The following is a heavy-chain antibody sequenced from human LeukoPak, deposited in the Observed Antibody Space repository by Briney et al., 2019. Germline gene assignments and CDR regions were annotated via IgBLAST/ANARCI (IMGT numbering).Heavy chain of an antibody. V-gene: IGHV4-59*13. Sequence: SETLSLTCIVSGGSFSSYYWSWIRQPPGKGLEWIAYIYYSGSTNYNPSLKSRVTISLDTSKNQFSLKLSSVTAADTAVYYCARIYGDYSHLRFSYYYYYMDVWGKGTTVTVSS. CDR1: GGSFSSYY. CDR3: ARIYGDYSHLRFSYYYYYMDV. CDR2: IYYSGST. J-gene: IGHJ6*03. D-gene: IGHD4-17*01.